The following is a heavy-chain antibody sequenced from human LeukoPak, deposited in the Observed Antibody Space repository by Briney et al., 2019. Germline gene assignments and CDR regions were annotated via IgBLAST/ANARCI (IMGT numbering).Heavy chain of an antibody. CDR1: GFTFSSYS. Sequence: GGSLRLSCAASGFTFSSYSMNWVRQAPGKGLGWVSSISSSSSYIYYADSVKGRFTISRDNAKNSLKLQMNSLRAEDTAVYYCARDHYGSGTSSAFDYWGQGTLVTVSS. D-gene: IGHD2-15*01. CDR3: ARDHYGSGTSSAFDY. CDR2: ISSSSSYI. V-gene: IGHV3-21*01. J-gene: IGHJ4*01.